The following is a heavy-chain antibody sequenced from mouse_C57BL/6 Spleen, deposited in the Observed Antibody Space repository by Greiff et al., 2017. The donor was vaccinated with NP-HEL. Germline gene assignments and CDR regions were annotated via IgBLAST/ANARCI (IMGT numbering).Heavy chain of an antibody. J-gene: IGHJ4*01. CDR3: ARETPTTVVPVDY. D-gene: IGHD1-1*01. CDR2: ISSGSSTI. V-gene: IGHV5-17*01. CDR1: GFTFSDYG. Sequence: EVQVVESGGGLVKPGGSLKLSCAASGFTFSDYGMHWVRQAPEKGLEWVAYISSGSSTIYYADTVKGRFTISRDNAKNTLFLQMTSLRSEDTAMYYCARETPTTVVPVDYWGQGTSVTVSS.